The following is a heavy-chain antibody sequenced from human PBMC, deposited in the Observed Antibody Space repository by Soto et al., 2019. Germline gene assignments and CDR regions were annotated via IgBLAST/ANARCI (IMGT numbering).Heavy chain of an antibody. Sequence: SETLSLTCTVSGGSISSYYWSWIRQPPGKGLEWIGYIYYSGSTNYNPSLKSRVTISVDTSKNQFSLKLSSVTAADTAVYYCARGVRATYYYDSSGYFDFDCWGQGTLVTVSS. CDR2: IYYSGST. V-gene: IGHV4-59*01. CDR3: ARGVRATYYYDSSGYFDFDC. J-gene: IGHJ4*02. CDR1: GGSISSYY. D-gene: IGHD3-22*01.